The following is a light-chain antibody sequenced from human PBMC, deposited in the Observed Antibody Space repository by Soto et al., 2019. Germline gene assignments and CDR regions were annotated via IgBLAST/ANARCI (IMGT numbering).Light chain of an antibody. V-gene: IGLV2-23*01. CDR2: EGT. CDR1: SSDVVSYNL. CDR3: CSYAGSSTWV. Sequence: QSALTHPASVSGSPGQSITISCTGTSSDVVSYNLVSWYQQYPGKAPQLMISEGTKRPSGVSNRCSGSKSGNTAFLTISGLQAEDEADYYCCSYAGSSTWVFGGGTKVTVL. J-gene: IGLJ3*02.